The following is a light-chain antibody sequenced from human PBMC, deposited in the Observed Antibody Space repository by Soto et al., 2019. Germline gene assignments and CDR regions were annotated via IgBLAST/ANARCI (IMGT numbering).Light chain of an antibody. J-gene: IGKJ2*01. CDR1: QNIATQF. V-gene: IGKV3-20*01. CDR2: GTS. CDR3: QQYSSSSGYT. Sequence: VLTQSPGTLSLSPGERATLSCRASQNIATQFFTWYQQRPGQAPRVLIYGTSTRATVIPQRFRGSGSGTAFTLTISSREPEDFSVYYCQQYSSSSGYTFGQGTKLEIK.